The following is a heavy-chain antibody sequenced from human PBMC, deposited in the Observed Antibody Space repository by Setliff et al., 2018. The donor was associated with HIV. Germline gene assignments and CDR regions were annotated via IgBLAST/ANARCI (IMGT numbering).Heavy chain of an antibody. CDR3: AKLLYPQLWPLDIDH. CDR2: ISGSGGIT. CDR1: GFTFTNYA. D-gene: IGHD2-2*02. J-gene: IGHJ4*01. Sequence: GESLKISCVTSGFTFTNYAMTWVRQAPGEGLEYVSAISGSGGITYYADSVKGRFTLSRDTSKDTLYLQMNSLRADDTAVYFCAKLLYPQLWPLDIDHWGHGTLVTVSS. V-gene: IGHV3-23*01.